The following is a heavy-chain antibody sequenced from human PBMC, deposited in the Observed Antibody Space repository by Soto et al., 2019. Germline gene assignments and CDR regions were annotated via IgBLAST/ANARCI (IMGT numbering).Heavy chain of an antibody. D-gene: IGHD6-13*01. J-gene: IGHJ4*02. V-gene: IGHV4-59*01. Sequence: KQSQTLSLTCTVSGGSIRSYYWSWIRQPPGKGLEWIGYIYYSGSTNYNPSLKSRVTISVDTSKNQFSLKLSSVTAADTAVYHCARGSPRPPGIAAAGTLDYWGQGTLVTVSS. CDR3: ARGSPRPPGIAAAGTLDY. CDR1: GGSIRSYY. CDR2: IYYSGST.